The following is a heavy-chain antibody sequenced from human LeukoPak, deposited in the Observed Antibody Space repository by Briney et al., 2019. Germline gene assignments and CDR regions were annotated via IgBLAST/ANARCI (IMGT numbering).Heavy chain of an antibody. CDR2: ISGGGNT. Sequence: GGSLRLSCAASGFTFSSYAMSWVRQAPGKGLEWVSAISGGGNTYYADSVKGRFTISRGNSKNTLYLQMNSLRVDDTAVYYCAKERDSRGYSDYWGQGTLVTVSS. J-gene: IGHJ4*02. V-gene: IGHV3-23*01. D-gene: IGHD3-22*01. CDR3: AKERDSRGYSDY. CDR1: GFTFSSYA.